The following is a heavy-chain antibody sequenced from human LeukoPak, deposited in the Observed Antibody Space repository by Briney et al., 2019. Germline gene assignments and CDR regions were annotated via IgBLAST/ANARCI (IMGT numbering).Heavy chain of an antibody. V-gene: IGHV3-21*01. D-gene: IGHD6-25*01. CDR1: GFTFTDYS. CDR3: ARDGSGFYHYYYMDV. Sequence: PGGSLRLSCAPSGFTFTDYSMNWARQAPGKGLEWVAHISTVSTYTHYTDPVKGRFTISRDNRKNLLYLQMSSLGAEDTAVYYCARDGSGFYHYYYMDVWGKGTTVTVSS. J-gene: IGHJ6*03. CDR2: ISTVSTYT.